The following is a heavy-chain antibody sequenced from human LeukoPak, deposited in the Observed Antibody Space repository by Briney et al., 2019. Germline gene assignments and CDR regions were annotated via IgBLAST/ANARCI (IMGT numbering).Heavy chain of an antibody. V-gene: IGHV4-59*01. CDR3: ARAEMTTIDP. CDR1: GGSISSYY. D-gene: IGHD5-24*01. Sequence: SETLSLTCTVSGGSISSYYWSWIRQPPGKGLEWIGYIYYSGSTDYNPSLKSRVTISVDTSKNQFSLKLSSVTAADTAVYYCARAEMTTIDPWGQGTLVTVSS. CDR2: IYYSGST. J-gene: IGHJ5*02.